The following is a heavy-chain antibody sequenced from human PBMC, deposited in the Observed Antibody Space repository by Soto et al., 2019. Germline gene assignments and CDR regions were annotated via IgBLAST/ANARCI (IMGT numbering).Heavy chain of an antibody. V-gene: IGHV4-4*02. J-gene: IGHJ4*02. CDR1: GGSVSSTNW. CDR2: IYHSGTA. D-gene: IGHD2-8*01. CDR3: GTLPPRLELTLLPIPT. Sequence: QVQLLQSGPGLVKLSGTLSLTCAVSGGSVSSTNWWTWVRQSPGKGLEWIGEIYHSGTATYNPSLGRRVTISVDTPHNQFPLTMRYMTAADTAVYYCGTLPPRLELTLLPIPTWGQGTLVAVSS.